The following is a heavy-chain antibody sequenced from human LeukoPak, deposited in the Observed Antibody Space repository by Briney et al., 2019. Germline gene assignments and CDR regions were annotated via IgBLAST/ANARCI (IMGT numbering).Heavy chain of an antibody. J-gene: IGHJ4*02. CDR1: GFTFDDYA. CDR2: ISWNSGSI. D-gene: IGHD6-19*01. CDR3: VKGSGQWLEGYFDY. V-gene: IGHV3-9*03. Sequence: GRSLRLSCAASGFTFDDYAMHWVRQAPGKGLEWVSGISWNSGSIGYADSVKGRFTITRDNAKNSLYLQMNSLRAEDMALYYCVKGSGQWLEGYFDYWGQGTLVTVSS.